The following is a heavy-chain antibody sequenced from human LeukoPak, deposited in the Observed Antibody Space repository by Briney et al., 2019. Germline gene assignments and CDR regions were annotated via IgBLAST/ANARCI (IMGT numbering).Heavy chain of an antibody. J-gene: IGHJ6*02. Sequence: GGSLRLSCAASGFTRSSNYMSWVRQAPGKGLGGGSVIYSGGSTYYADSVKGRFNISRHNSKNTLYLQMNSLRAEDTAVYYCARLHVLPRGVGWYYYYGMDVWGQGTTVTVSS. D-gene: IGHD3-10*01. CDR3: ARLHVLPRGVGWYYYYGMDV. CDR2: IYSGGST. V-gene: IGHV3-53*04. CDR1: GFTRSSNY.